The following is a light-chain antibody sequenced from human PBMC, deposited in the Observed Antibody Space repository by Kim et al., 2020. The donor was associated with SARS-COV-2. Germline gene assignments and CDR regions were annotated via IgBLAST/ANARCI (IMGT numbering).Light chain of an antibody. J-gene: IGKJ1*01. V-gene: IGKV6-21*01. Sequence: QSVSGVPSRFSGSGSGTDFTLTINSLETEDAATYYCRQSSYLPWTFGQGTKV. CDR3: RQSSYLPWT.